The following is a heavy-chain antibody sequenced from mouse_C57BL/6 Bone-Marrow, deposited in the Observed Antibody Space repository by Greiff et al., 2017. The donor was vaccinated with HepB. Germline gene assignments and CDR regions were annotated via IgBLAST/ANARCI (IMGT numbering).Heavy chain of an antibody. CDR2: IYPGSGNT. D-gene: IGHD1-1*01. J-gene: IGHJ3*01. CDR3: ARSCRGFTTVAPWFAY. V-gene: IGHV1-76*01. CDR1: GYTFTDYY. Sequence: QVQLQQSGAELVRPGASVKLSCKASGYTFTDYYINWVKQRPGQGLEWIARIYPGSGNTYYNEKFKGKATLTAEKSSSTAYMQLSSLTSEDSAVYFCARSCRGFTTVAPWFAYWGQGTLVTVSA.